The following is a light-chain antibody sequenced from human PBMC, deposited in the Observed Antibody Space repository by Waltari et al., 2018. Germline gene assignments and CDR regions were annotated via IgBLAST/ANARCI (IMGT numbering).Light chain of an antibody. Sequence: QSALTQPRSVSGSPGQSVTISCTGTSSDVGGYNYVSWYQQHPGKAPQPVSCDVSKRSSGVPDRFSGSKSGNTASLTISGLQAEDEADYYCCSYAGSYTLVFGGGTKLTVL. V-gene: IGLV2-11*01. CDR1: SSDVGGYNY. CDR3: CSYAGSYTLV. J-gene: IGLJ2*01. CDR2: DVS.